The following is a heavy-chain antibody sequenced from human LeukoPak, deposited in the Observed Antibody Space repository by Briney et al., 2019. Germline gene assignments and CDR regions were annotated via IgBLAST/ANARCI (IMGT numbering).Heavy chain of an antibody. CDR2: IYLGDSDT. CDR3: ARHPSYTSGWPLDY. J-gene: IGHJ4*02. CDR1: GYSFTHYW. Sequence: GESLKISCKGSGYSFTHYWIGWVRQMPGKGLEWMGIIYLGDSDTRYSPSLQGQVTISADKSIRTAYLQWSSLKASDTAMYYCARHPSYTSGWPLDYWGQGTLVTVSS. V-gene: IGHV5-51*01. D-gene: IGHD6-19*01.